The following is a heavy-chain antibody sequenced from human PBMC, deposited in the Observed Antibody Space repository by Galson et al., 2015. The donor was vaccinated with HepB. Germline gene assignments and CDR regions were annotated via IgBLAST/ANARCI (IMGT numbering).Heavy chain of an antibody. Sequence: SLRLSCAASGFTFGSYWMSWVRQAPGKGLEWVDNIKQDGSEKYYVDSVKGRFTISRDNAKNSLYLEMNSLRAEDTAVYYCARVWYFDLWGRGTLVTVSS. CDR1: GFTFGSYW. CDR2: IKQDGSEK. J-gene: IGHJ2*01. V-gene: IGHV3-7*01. CDR3: ARVWYFDL.